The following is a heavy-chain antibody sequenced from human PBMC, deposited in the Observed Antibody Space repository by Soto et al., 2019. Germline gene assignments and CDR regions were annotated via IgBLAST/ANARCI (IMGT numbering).Heavy chain of an antibody. CDR2: ISYDGSNK. Sequence: QVQLVESGGGVVQPGRSLRLSCAASGFTFSSYGMHWVRQAPGKGLEWVAVISYDGSNKYYADSVKGRFTISRDNSKNTLYLQMNSLRAEDTAVYYCAKWARGSVSYPRNAFDIWGQGTMVTVSS. CDR3: AKWARGSVSYPRNAFDI. CDR1: GFTFSSYG. V-gene: IGHV3-30*18. J-gene: IGHJ3*02. D-gene: IGHD3-10*01.